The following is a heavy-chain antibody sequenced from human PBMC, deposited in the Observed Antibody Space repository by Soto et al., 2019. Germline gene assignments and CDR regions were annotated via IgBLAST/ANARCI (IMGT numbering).Heavy chain of an antibody. CDR2: IKQDGSDR. Sequence: GGSLRLSCAVPKFTFGDYWMSWVRQAPGKGLEWVSNIKQDGSDRNYADSVKGRFTISRGNAGNSMYLQMNSLRVEDTAVYYCASLSYGQLRYFDNWGQGALVTVSS. CDR1: KFTFGDYW. J-gene: IGHJ4*02. D-gene: IGHD3-16*02. V-gene: IGHV3-7*01. CDR3: ASLSYGQLRYFDN.